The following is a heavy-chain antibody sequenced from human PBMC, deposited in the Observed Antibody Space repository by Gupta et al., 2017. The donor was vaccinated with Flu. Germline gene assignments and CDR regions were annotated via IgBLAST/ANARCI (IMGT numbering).Heavy chain of an antibody. D-gene: IGHD1-1*01. V-gene: IGHV4-31*02. CDR3: ARTNWNYVYFDS. CDR1: GGSISRGGYY. Sequence: VSGGSISRGGYYWSWIRQHPEKGLEWIGYIYHSGSTDYNPSLKGRVTMSVDTSRNQFSLKMTSVTAADTAVYYCARTNWNYVYFDSWGQGTLVTVSS. CDR2: IYHSGST. J-gene: IGHJ4*02.